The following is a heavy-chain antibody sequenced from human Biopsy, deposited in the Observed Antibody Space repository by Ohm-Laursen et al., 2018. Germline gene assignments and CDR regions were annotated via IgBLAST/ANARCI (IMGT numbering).Heavy chain of an antibody. Sequence: SDTLSLTCTVSGDSLSSYSWSWIRQPAGKGLEWIGQIYTSGITNYNPSLKSRVTMSVDTSKNKFSLRVSSVTAADTAVYYCARDRDRRGWFDPWGQGTLVTVSS. D-gene: IGHD1-14*01. V-gene: IGHV4-4*07. J-gene: IGHJ5*02. CDR2: IYTSGIT. CDR1: GDSLSSYS. CDR3: ARDRDRRGWFDP.